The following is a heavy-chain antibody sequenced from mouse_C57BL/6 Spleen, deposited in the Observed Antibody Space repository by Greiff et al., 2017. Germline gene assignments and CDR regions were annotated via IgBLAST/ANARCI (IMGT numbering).Heavy chain of an antibody. CDR1: GYTFTDYY. CDR2: INPNNGGT. J-gene: IGHJ1*03. D-gene: IGHD2-3*01. Sequence: EVQLQQSGPELVKPGASVKISCKASGYTFTDYYMNWVKQSHGKSLEWIGDINPNNGGTSYNQKFKGKATLTVDKSSSTAYMELRSLTSEDSAVYYCARWGIYDGYYWYFDVWGTGTTVTVSS. CDR3: ARWGIYDGYYWYFDV. V-gene: IGHV1-26*01.